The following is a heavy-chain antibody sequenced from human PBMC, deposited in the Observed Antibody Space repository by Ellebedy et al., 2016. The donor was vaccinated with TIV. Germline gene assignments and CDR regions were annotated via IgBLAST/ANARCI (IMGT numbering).Heavy chain of an antibody. CDR3: ASSTVMARGLAY. J-gene: IGHJ4*02. D-gene: IGHD3-10*01. CDR1: GVPISSGSW. Sequence: MPSETLSLTCTVSGVPISSGSWWSWVRQSPGEGLEWIGEIYHDGTTHYNVFFRSRTTISVDTSANQVSLILESVTAADAAVYFCASSTVMARGLAYWGQGSLVSVSS. V-gene: IGHV4-4*02. CDR2: IYHDGTT.